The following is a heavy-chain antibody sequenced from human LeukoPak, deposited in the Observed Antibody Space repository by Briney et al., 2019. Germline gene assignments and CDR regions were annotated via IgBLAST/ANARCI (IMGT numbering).Heavy chain of an antibody. CDR1: GGSFSGYY. CDR3: ARGGYSGSYVY. CDR2: INHSGST. D-gene: IGHD1-26*01. J-gene: IGHJ4*02. Sequence: SETLSLTCAVYGGSFSGYYWSWIRQPPGKGLEWIGEINHSGSTNYNPSLKSRVTISVDTSKNQFSLKLSSVTAADTAVYYCARGGYSGSYVYWGQGTLVTVSS. V-gene: IGHV4-34*01.